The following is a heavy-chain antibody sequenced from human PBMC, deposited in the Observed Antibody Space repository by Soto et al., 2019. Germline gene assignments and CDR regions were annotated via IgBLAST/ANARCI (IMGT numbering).Heavy chain of an antibody. CDR1: GFSLSTSGVG. D-gene: IGHD3-3*01. V-gene: IGHV2-5*02. Sequence: QITLKESGPTLVKPTQTLTLTCTFSGFSLSTSGVGVGWIRQPPGKALEWLALIYWDDDKRYSPSLKSRLTITKDTSKHQVVLTTTNMDPVDTATYYCAHTQPLLRFLDVGDDGMDVWGQGTTVTVSS. J-gene: IGHJ6*02. CDR3: AHTQPLLRFLDVGDDGMDV. CDR2: IYWDDDK.